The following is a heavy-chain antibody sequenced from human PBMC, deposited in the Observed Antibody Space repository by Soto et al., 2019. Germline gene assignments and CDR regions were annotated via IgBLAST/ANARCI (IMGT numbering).Heavy chain of an antibody. CDR2: ISATTTNI. Sequence: EVQLVESGGGLVQPGGSLRLSCAASGFTFSTYSMTWVRQAPGKGLEWVSYISATTTNIYYADPVKGRFTISRDNAKNSLYLQMNRLSAEDTAVYYCASFRLKTTVTTRGVFDLWGQGTLVTVSS. V-gene: IGHV3-48*01. CDR3: ASFRLKTTVTTRGVFDL. J-gene: IGHJ5*02. CDR1: GFTFSTYS. D-gene: IGHD4-4*01.